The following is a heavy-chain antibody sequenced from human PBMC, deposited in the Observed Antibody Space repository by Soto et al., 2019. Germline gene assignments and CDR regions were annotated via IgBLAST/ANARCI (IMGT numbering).Heavy chain of an antibody. Sequence: QVQLVQYGVEVEKPGASVKVSCKASGYTFTSYGISWVRQAPGQGLEWMGWISAYNGNTNYAQKFQGRVTMTTDTSTSTAYMELRSLRSDDTAVYYCARDVPTVTTGGPDYRGQGTLVTVSS. J-gene: IGHJ4*02. CDR2: ISAYNGNT. D-gene: IGHD4-17*01. CDR3: ARDVPTVTTGGPDY. CDR1: GYTFTSYG. V-gene: IGHV1-18*01.